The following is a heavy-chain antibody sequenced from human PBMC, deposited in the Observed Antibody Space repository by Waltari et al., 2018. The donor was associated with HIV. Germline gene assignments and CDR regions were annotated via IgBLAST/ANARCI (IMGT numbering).Heavy chain of an antibody. Sequence: QVQLQQWGAGLLKPSETLSLTCAVYGGSFSGYYWSWIRPPPGKGLEWIGEINHSGSTNYNPSLKSRVTISVDTSKNQFSLKLSSVTAADTAVYYCARSRKTRVGFDYWGQGTLVTVSS. CDR2: INHSGST. CDR1: GGSFSGYY. CDR3: ARSRKTRVGFDY. J-gene: IGHJ4*02. V-gene: IGHV4-34*01. D-gene: IGHD3-16*01.